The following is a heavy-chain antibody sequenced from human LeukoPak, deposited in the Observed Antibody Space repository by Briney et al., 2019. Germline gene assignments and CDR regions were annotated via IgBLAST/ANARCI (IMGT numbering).Heavy chain of an antibody. Sequence: ASVKVSCKASGYTFTSYTIHWVRQAPGQRLEWMGWINAGNGNTKYSQEFQDRVTITRDTSASTAYMELSSLRSEDMAVYYCARDREARVVVVAATANWFDPWGQGTLVTVSS. CDR3: ARDREARVVVVAATANWFDP. J-gene: IGHJ5*02. D-gene: IGHD2-15*01. V-gene: IGHV1-3*03. CDR1: GYTFTSYT. CDR2: INAGNGNT.